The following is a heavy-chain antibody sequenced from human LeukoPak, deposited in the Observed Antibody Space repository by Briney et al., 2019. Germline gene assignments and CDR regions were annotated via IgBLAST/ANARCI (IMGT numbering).Heavy chain of an antibody. D-gene: IGHD1-26*01. CDR3: ARVGATDAFDI. CDR1: GFTFDDYA. J-gene: IGHJ3*02. Sequence: GGSLRLSCAASGFTFDDYAMHWVRQAPGKGLEWVSGISWNSGSIGYADSVKGRLTISRDNAKNSLYLQMNSLRAEDTALYYCARVGATDAFDIWGQGTMVTVSS. CDR2: ISWNSGSI. V-gene: IGHV3-9*01.